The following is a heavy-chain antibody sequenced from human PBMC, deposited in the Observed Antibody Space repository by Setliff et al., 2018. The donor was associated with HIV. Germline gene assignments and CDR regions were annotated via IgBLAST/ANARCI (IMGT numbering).Heavy chain of an antibody. CDR1: GYSFTSYW. V-gene: IGHV5-51*01. CDR3: ARLSKYYDFWTPNY. D-gene: IGHD3-3*01. CDR2: IYPSDFDT. J-gene: IGHJ4*02. Sequence: GESLKISCKGSGYSFTSYWIGWVRQMPGKGLECMGVIYPSDFDTRYSPSFQGQVTISADKSSGTAYLQWSSLKASDTAMYYCARLSKYYDFWTPNYWGQGTLVTVSS.